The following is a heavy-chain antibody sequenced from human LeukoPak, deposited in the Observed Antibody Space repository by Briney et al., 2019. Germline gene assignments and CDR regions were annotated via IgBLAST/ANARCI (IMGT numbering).Heavy chain of an antibody. J-gene: IGHJ4*02. CDR1: GFTFSSYG. Sequence: PGGSLRLSCAASGFTFSSYGMSWVRQAPGKGLELVSAISGSGGSTYYADSVKGRFTISRDNSKNTLYLQMNSLRAEDTAVYYCAKAGGYYGSGSYPFDYWGQGTLVTVSS. D-gene: IGHD3-10*01. CDR2: ISGSGGST. V-gene: IGHV3-23*01. CDR3: AKAGGYYGSGSYPFDY.